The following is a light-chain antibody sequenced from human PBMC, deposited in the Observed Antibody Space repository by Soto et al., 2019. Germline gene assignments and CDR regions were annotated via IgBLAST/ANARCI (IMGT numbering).Light chain of an antibody. CDR1: QDISTF. V-gene: IGKV1-17*03. Sequence: DIQMTQSPSVMSASVGDRVTITCRASQDISTFLAWFQQKPGRGPKRLIYAASSLQSGVPSRFSGSGSGTEFTLTISSLQPDDFATYYYLQHRSLYTFGQGTKLEIK. J-gene: IGKJ2*01. CDR3: LQHRSLYT. CDR2: AAS.